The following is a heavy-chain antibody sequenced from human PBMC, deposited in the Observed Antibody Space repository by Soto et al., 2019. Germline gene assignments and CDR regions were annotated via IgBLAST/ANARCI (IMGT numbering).Heavy chain of an antibody. CDR2: INPSGGST. CDR3: ARIQGYSSGWYGIGDY. V-gene: IGHV1-46*03. D-gene: IGHD6-19*01. J-gene: IGHJ4*02. CDR1: GYTFTSYY. Sequence: ASVKVSCKASGYTFTSYYMHWVRQAPGQGLEWMGIINPSGGSTSYAQKFQGRVTMTRDTSTSTVYMELSSLRSEDTAVYYCARIQGYSSGWYGIGDYWGQGTLVTVSS.